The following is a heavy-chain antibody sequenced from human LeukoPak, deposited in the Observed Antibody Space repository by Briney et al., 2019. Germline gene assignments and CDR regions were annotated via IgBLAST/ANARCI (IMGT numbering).Heavy chain of an antibody. Sequence: ASVKVSCKASGYTFTSHYMHWVRQAPGQGLEWMGTINPSGGSRSYAQKFQGRVTMTRDTSTSTVYMELSSLRSEDTAVYFCARDACSSTICQAGGNWFDPWGQGTLVIVS. CDR2: INPSGGSR. CDR3: ARDACSSTICQAGGNWFDP. CDR1: GYTFTSHY. D-gene: IGHD2-2*01. J-gene: IGHJ5*02. V-gene: IGHV1-46*01.